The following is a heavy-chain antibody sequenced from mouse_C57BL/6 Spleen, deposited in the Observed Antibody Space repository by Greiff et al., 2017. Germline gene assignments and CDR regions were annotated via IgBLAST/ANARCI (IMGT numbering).Heavy chain of an antibody. Sequence: VQLHQSGAELMKPGASVKLSCKATGYTFTGYWIAWVKQRPGHGLEWIGEILPGSGSTNYNEKFKGKATFTADTSSNTAYMQLSSLTTEDSAIYYCARSEEIYYGLSWFAYWGQGTLVTVSA. J-gene: IGHJ3*01. CDR3: ARSEEIYYGLSWFAY. CDR2: ILPGSGST. CDR1: GYTFTGYW. D-gene: IGHD2-1*01. V-gene: IGHV1-9*01.